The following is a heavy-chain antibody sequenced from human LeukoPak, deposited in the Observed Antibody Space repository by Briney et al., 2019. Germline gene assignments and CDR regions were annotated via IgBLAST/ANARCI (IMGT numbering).Heavy chain of an antibody. CDR3: AKQTILNCFDP. J-gene: IGHJ5*02. D-gene: IGHD3-3*01. CDR2: ISGSGGST. Sequence: GGSLRLSCAASGFTFSSYGMSWVRQAPGKGLEWVSAISGSGGSTYYAGSVKGRFTISRDNSKNTLYLQINSLRAEDTAVYYCAKQTILNCFDPWGQGTLVTVSS. CDR1: GFTFSSYG. V-gene: IGHV3-23*01.